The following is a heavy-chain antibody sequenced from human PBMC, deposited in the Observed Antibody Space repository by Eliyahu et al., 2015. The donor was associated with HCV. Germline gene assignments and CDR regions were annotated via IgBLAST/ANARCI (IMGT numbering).Heavy chain of an antibody. Sequence: QVQLVQSXAEVKKPGASVKVSCKAXGYXFTSYGINWVRQAPGQGLEWMGWISAYNGNTNYAQKLQRRVIMTTDTSTSTAYMELRSLRSDDTAVYYCARSFPVAGSFDYWGQGTLVTVSS. D-gene: IGHD6-19*01. CDR2: ISAYNGNT. J-gene: IGHJ4*02. CDR1: GYXFTSYG. V-gene: IGHV1-18*04. CDR3: ARSFPVAGSFDY.